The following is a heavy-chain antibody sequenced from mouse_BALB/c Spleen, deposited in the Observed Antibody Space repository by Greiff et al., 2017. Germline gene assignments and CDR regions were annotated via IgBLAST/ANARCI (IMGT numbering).Heavy chain of an antibody. D-gene: IGHD2-14*01. Sequence: EVKVLESGGGLVKPGGSLKLSCAASGFTFSSYAMSWVRQTPEKRLEWVASISSGGSTYYPDSVKGRFTISRDNARNILYLQMSSLRSEDTAMYYCARGGRYEAMDYWGQGTSVTVSS. CDR3: ARGGRYEAMDY. V-gene: IGHV5-6-5*01. CDR2: ISSGGST. CDR1: GFTFSSYA. J-gene: IGHJ4*01.